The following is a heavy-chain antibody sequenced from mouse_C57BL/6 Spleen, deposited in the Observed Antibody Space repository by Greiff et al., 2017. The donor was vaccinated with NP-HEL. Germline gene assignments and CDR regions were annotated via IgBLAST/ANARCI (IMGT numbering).Heavy chain of an antibody. CDR1: GYTFTSYW. CDR2: IYPSDSGT. D-gene: IGHD2-12*01. J-gene: IGHJ4*01. V-gene: IGHV1-52*01. CDR3: SRTGRLRSMDD. Sequence: QVQLQQPGAELVRPGSSVKLSCKASGYTFTSYWMHWVKQRPIQGLEWIGNIYPSDSGTHYNQKFKDKATLPVDKSSSTAYMQLNSLASEDSAVEYLSRTGRLRSMDDGGQRTSVTV.